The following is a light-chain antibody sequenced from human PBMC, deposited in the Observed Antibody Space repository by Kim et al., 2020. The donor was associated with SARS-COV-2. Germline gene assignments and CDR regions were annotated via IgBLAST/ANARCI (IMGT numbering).Light chain of an antibody. V-gene: IGLV1-47*01. CDR1: SSNIGSNY. CDR3: AAWDDSLSGPV. CDR2: RNN. Sequence: GQRVTISCSGSSSNIGSNYVYWYQQLPGTAPKLLIYRNNQRPSGVPDRFSGSKSGTSASLAVSGLRSEDEADYYCAAWDDSLSGPVFGGGTKLTVL. J-gene: IGLJ3*02.